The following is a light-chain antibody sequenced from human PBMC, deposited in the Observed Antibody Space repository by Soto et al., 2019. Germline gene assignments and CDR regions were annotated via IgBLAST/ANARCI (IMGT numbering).Light chain of an antibody. Sequence: QLVLTQSSSASASLGSSVKLTCTLSSGHRSYIIAWHQQQPGKALRYLMKLEGSGSSNKGSGVPDRFSVASFGADRYLTISTLLCEDEADYYCGTWDFITRVCGGGTQLTVL. J-gene: IGLJ3*02. V-gene: IGLV4-60*02. CDR1: SGHRSYI. CDR3: GTWDFITRV. CDR2: LEGSGSS.